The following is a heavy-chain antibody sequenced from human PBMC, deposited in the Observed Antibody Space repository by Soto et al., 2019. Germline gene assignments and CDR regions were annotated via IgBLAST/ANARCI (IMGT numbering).Heavy chain of an antibody. CDR3: ARHGRQLVLESWFDP. CDR2: IYPGDSDT. J-gene: IGHJ5*02. V-gene: IGHV5-51*01. Sequence: EVHLVQSGAEVKKPGESLKISCKGSGYSFTSYWIGWVRQMPGKGLEWMGIIYPGDSDTRYSPSFQGQVTISADKSFSTVYLQWSSLKASDTAMYYCARHGRQLVLESWFDPWGQGTLVTVSS. CDR1: GYSFTSYW. D-gene: IGHD6-13*01.